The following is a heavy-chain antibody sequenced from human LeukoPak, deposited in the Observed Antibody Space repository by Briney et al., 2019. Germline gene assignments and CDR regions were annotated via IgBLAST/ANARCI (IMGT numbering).Heavy chain of an antibody. J-gene: IGHJ5*02. V-gene: IGHV3-48*04. CDR3: ARDRSGWYRWFDP. D-gene: IGHD6-19*01. CDR1: GFTFSTYS. CDR2: ISDSGAAM. Sequence: GGSLRLSCAASGFTFSTYSMNWVRQAPGKGLQWVSYISDSGAAMYYADSVKGRFTISRDNAKNSLYLQMNSLRAEDTAVYYCARDRSGWYRWFDPWGQGTLVTVSS.